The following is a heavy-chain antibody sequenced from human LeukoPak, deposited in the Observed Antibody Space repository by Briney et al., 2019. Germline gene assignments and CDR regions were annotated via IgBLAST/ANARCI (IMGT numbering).Heavy chain of an antibody. CDR2: ISGSGGYT. Sequence: PGGSLRLSCAASGFTFSSYAMSWVRQAPGKGLEWVSGISGSGGYTYNADSVKGRFTISRDNSKNTLYLQMNSLRAEDTAIYYCAKGGGFVNDFWTGYYSDYWGQGTLVTVSS. CDR1: GFTFSSYA. D-gene: IGHD3/OR15-3a*01. CDR3: AKGGGFVNDFWTGYYSDY. J-gene: IGHJ4*02. V-gene: IGHV3-23*01.